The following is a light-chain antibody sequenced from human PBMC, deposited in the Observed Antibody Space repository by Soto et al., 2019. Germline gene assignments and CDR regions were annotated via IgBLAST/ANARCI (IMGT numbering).Light chain of an antibody. CDR1: SSDVGGYNY. CDR2: EVS. CDR3: SSYAGSKGV. Sequence: QSALTQPPSASGSPGQSVTISCTGTSSDVGGYNYVSWYQQHPGKAPTLMIYEVSKRPSGVPDRFSGSKSGNTASLTVSGHQAEDEDDYYCSSYAGSKGVFGGGTKLTVL. V-gene: IGLV2-8*01. J-gene: IGLJ2*01.